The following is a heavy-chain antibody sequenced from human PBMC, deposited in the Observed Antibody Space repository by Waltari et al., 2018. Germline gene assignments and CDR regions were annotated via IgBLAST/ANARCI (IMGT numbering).Heavy chain of an antibody. CDR3: ARGGKVAGIDY. CDR1: GGSISIRSYY. CDR2: IYYSGST. Sequence: QLQLQQSGPGLVQPSETLSRTCTISGGSISIRSYYWGWSRQPPGKGLEWIGSIYYSGSTYYNPSLKSRVTISLDTSKNQFSLKLSSVTAADTAVYYWARGGKVAGIDYWGQGTLVTVSS. V-gene: IGHV4-39*07. D-gene: IGHD6-19*01. J-gene: IGHJ4*02.